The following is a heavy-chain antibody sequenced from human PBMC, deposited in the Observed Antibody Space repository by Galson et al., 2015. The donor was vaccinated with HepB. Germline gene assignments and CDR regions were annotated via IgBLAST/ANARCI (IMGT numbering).Heavy chain of an antibody. CDR2: IDPSDSYT. Sequence: QSGAEVKKPGESLRISCKGSGYSFTSYWISWVRQMPGKGLEWMGRIDPSDSYTNYSPSFQGHVTISADKSISTAYLQWSSLKASDTAMYYCARQSMEVRGVIIEQPSDYGMDVWGQGTTVTVSS. CDR3: ARQSMEVRGVIIEQPSDYGMDV. D-gene: IGHD3-10*01. J-gene: IGHJ6*02. CDR1: GYSFTSYW. V-gene: IGHV5-10-1*01.